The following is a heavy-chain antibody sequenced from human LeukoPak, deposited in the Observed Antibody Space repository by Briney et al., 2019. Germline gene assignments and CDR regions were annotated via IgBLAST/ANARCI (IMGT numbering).Heavy chain of an antibody. J-gene: IGHJ3*02. D-gene: IGHD3-3*01. Sequence: SETLSLTCTVSGGSTSSSSYYWGWIRQPPGKGLEWIGSIYHSGSTYYNPSLKSRVTISVDTSKNKFSLKLSSVTAADTAVYYCARGRIFGVVNAFDIWGQGTMVTVSS. CDR3: ARGRIFGVVNAFDI. CDR2: IYHSGST. V-gene: IGHV4-39*07. CDR1: GGSTSSSSYY.